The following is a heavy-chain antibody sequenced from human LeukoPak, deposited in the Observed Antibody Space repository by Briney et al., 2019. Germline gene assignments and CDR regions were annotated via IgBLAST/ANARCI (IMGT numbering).Heavy chain of an antibody. J-gene: IGHJ4*02. CDR2: IYYSGST. Sequence: PSETLSLTCTVSGGSISSYYWSWIRQPPGKGLEWIGYIYYSGSTNYNPSLKSRVTISVDTSKNQFSLKLSSVTAADTAVYYCARTPFDYSIDYWGQGTLVTVSS. CDR1: GGSISSYY. V-gene: IGHV4-59*01. CDR3: ARTPFDYSIDY. D-gene: IGHD4-11*01.